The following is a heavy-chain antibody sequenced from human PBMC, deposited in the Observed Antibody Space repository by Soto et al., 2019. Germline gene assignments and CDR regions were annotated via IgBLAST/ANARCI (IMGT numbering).Heavy chain of an antibody. CDR2: ISGSGGST. CDR3: AKDTSRFTMIVVVSGGYDY. CDR1: GYTGNIYA. Sequence: PGGSLRLGCGASGYTGNIYAMSWVPKATGKGLEWVSAISGSGGSTSYADSVKGRFTISRDNSKNTLYLQMNRLRAEDTAVYSCAKDTSRFTMIVVVSGGYDYWGQGTLVTVSS. D-gene: IGHD3-22*01. V-gene: IGHV3-23*01. J-gene: IGHJ4*02.